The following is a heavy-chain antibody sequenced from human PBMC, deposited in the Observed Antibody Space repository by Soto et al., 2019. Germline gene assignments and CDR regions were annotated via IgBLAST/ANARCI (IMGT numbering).Heavy chain of an antibody. D-gene: IGHD2-8*02. Sequence: SGAEVKRPGASLKVSCKASGYSFTGYYIYWVRQAPGQGLEWMGWINPDSGATNYAQNFQGRVTLTSDTSISTASMDLTSLTSDDTAVYYCARGDYGTGGYPFPYFDYWGQGTLVIVSS. CDR2: INPDSGAT. CDR3: ARGDYGTGGYPFPYFDY. CDR1: GYSFTGYY. V-gene: IGHV1-2*02. J-gene: IGHJ4*02.